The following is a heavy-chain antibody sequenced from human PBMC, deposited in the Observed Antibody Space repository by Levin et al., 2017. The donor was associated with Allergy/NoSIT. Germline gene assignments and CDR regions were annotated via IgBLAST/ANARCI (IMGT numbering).Heavy chain of an antibody. CDR3: AKESPGSVAGGYDY. CDR1: GFTFSSYG. J-gene: IGHJ4*02. CDR2: ISYDGSNR. V-gene: IGHV3-30*18. D-gene: IGHD6-19*01. Sequence: PGGSLRLSCAASGFTFSSYGMHWVRQAPGKGLEWVALISYDGSNRYYTDSVKGRFTISRDNSKNTVYLQMNSLRAEDTAVYYCAKESPGSVAGGYDYWGQGTLVTVSS.